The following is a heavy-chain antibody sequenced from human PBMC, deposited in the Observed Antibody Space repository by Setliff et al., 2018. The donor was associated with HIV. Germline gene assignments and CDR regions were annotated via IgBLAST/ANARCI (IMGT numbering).Heavy chain of an antibody. J-gene: IGHJ4*02. CDR2: ISAYNGNT. CDR3: ARDSRLYYYGSGSLVDY. V-gene: IGHV1-18*01. Sequence: ASVKVSCKASGYTFTSYGISWVRQAPGQGLEWMGWISAYNGNTNYAQKLQGRVTMTTDTSTSTAYMELRSLRSDDTAVYYCARDSRLYYYGSGSLVDYWGQGTLVTVSS. D-gene: IGHD3-10*01. CDR1: GYTFTSYG.